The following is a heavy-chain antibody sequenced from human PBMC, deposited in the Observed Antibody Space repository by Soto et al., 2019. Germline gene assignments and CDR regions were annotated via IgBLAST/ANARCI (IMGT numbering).Heavy chain of an antibody. V-gene: IGHV1-69*13. Sequence: GASVKVSCKSSGGTFSSHSINWVRQAPGQGLEWMGGIIPIFGPANFAKNFQGRVTITADESTTTAYMELGSLTSEDTAVYYCATGSFTSTGGRIGYHYNAMDVWGQGTTVTVSS. D-gene: IGHD1-1*01. J-gene: IGHJ6*02. CDR2: IIPIFGPA. CDR1: GGTFSSHS. CDR3: ATGSFTSTGGRIGYHYNAMDV.